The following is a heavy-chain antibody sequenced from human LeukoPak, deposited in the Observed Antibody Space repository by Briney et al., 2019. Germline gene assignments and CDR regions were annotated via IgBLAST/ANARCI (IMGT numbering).Heavy chain of an antibody. Sequence: SETLSLTCTVSGGSISSSSYYWSWIRQPPGKGLEWIGYIYYSGSTNYNPSLKSRVTISADTSKNQFSLKLSSVTAADTAVYYCARQLGYSPLLFDYWGQGTLVTVSS. CDR1: GGSISSSSYY. J-gene: IGHJ4*02. D-gene: IGHD5-18*01. V-gene: IGHV4-61*05. CDR2: IYYSGST. CDR3: ARQLGYSPLLFDY.